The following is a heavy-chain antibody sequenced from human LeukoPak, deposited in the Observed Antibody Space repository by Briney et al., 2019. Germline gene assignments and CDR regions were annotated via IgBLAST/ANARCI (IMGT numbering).Heavy chain of an antibody. CDR2: ISSGSSYI. CDR3: ASRIVGTPDYFDY. D-gene: IGHD1-26*01. Sequence: GGSLRLSSAASGFTFSRYSMKWLGQAPGKGLEWVSSISSGSSYIYYADSVKGRFTISRDNAKNSLYLQLNSLRVEDTAVYYCASRIVGTPDYFDYWGQGTLVTVSS. J-gene: IGHJ4*02. V-gene: IGHV3-21*01. CDR1: GFTFSRYS.